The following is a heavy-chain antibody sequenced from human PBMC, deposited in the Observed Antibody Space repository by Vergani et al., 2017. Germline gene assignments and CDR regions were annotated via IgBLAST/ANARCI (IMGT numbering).Heavy chain of an antibody. J-gene: IGHJ1*01. CDR3: ARTESFILRYFHWAL. V-gene: IGHV4-39*01. D-gene: IGHD3-9*01. Sequence: QLHLQESGPGLVKPSETLSLTCTVSGGSITSSSYYWGWIRQPPGKGLEWIGNIYHSGGAYYNPSRKGRVTISVDTSNIQFSLEVTSVTAADTAIYFCARTESFILRYFHWALWGQGTLDTVSS. CDR1: GGSITSSSYY. CDR2: IYHSGGA.